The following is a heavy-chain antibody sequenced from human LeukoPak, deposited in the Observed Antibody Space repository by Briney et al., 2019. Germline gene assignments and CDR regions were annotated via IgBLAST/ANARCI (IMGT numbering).Heavy chain of an antibody. D-gene: IGHD3-22*01. J-gene: IGHJ3*02. CDR1: GFTFSSYD. CDR2: LTTDGGST. V-gene: IGHV3-23*01. CDR3: ARDQYYSDSSGYPYDI. Sequence: GGSLRLSCAASGFTFSSYDMSWVRQAPGKGLEWVSSLTTDGGSTEYADSVKGRFTSSRDNAKNSLYLQMSSLRVEDTAVYYCARDQYYSDSSGYPYDIWGQGTMVTVSS.